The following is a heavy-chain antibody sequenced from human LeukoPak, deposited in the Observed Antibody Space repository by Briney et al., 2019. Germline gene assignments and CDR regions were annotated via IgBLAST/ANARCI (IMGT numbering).Heavy chain of an antibody. CDR3: ARETYYDSSGYYYFDY. CDR2: IYTSGST. D-gene: IGHD3-22*01. J-gene: IGHJ4*02. CDR1: GGSISSGSYY. Sequence: SQTLSLTCTVSGGSISSGSYYWSWIRQPAGKGLEWIGRIYTSGSTNYNPSLKSRVTISVDTSKNQFSLKLSSVTAADTAVYYCARETYYDSSGYYYFDYWGQGTLVTVS. V-gene: IGHV4-61*02.